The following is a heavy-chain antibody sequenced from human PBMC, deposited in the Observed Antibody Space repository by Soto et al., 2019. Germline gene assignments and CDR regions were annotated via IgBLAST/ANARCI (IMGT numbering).Heavy chain of an antibody. V-gene: IGHV4-4*07. D-gene: IGHD6-19*01. CDR1: GGSISSYY. Sequence: QVQLQESGPGLVKPSETLSLTCTVSGGSISSYYWSWIRQPAGKGLEWIGRIYTSGSTNYNPSLKSRVTMSVDTSKNQFSLKLSSVTAADTAVYYCARGGSSGWQRIFDHWGQGTLVTVSS. CDR2: IYTSGST. J-gene: IGHJ4*02. CDR3: ARGGSSGWQRIFDH.